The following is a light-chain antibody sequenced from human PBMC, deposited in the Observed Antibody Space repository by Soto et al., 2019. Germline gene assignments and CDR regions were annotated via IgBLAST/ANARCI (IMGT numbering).Light chain of an antibody. CDR1: RSFASSY. Sequence: EIVLTQSPATLSLSPGERATLSCRASRSFASSYLAWYQHKPGQAPRLLIYHASSLESGVPSRFSGSGSGTEFTLTISSLQPDDFATYYCQQYNSYSFGQGTKVDIK. CDR2: HAS. J-gene: IGKJ1*01. CDR3: QQYNSYS. V-gene: IGKV3D-20*02.